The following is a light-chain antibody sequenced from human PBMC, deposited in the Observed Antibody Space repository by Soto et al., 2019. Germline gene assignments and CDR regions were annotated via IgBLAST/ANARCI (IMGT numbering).Light chain of an antibody. V-gene: IGKV2-30*01. CDR2: KVS. CDR3: LQGTYWPPYT. CDR1: QSLVFSDGNTY. Sequence: DVVMTQSPLSLPVTLGQPASISCRSSQSLVFSDGNTYLSWIHQRTGQSPRRLIYKVSYRDSGVPYRFSGSGSGTDFTLDISRVETEDVGVYYCLQGTYWPPYTFGQGTKLEIK. J-gene: IGKJ2*01.